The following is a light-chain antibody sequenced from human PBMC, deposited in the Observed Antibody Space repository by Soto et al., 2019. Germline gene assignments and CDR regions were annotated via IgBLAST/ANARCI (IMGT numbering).Light chain of an antibody. CDR3: QHRSAWPLT. Sequence: EIVLTQSPATLSLSPGERATLSCRASQSVRGYLAWYQQKLGQAPRLLIYDAYNRATGVPARFSGSGSGADFTLTISSLEPEDFAVYYCQHRSAWPLTFGGGTKVDI. V-gene: IGKV3-11*01. J-gene: IGKJ4*01. CDR2: DAY. CDR1: QSVRGY.